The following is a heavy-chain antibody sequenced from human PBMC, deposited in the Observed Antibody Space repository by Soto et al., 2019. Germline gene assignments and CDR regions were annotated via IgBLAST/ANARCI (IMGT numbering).Heavy chain of an antibody. V-gene: IGHV1-69*01. Sequence: QVQLVQSGAEVKKPGSSVKVSCKASGGTFSSYAISWVRQAPGQGLEWMGGIIPIFGTANYAQKFQGRVTITADESTSTAYMELSSLRSEDTAVYYCASFLPTWYRYYFDYWGQGTLVTVSS. CDR1: GGTFSSYA. CDR2: IIPIFGTA. D-gene: IGHD6-13*01. J-gene: IGHJ4*02. CDR3: ASFLPTWYRYYFDY.